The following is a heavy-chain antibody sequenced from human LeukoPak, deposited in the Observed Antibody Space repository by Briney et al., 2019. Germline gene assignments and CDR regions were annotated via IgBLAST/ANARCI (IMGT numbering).Heavy chain of an antibody. CDR3: ARQSTVVTPRFDY. J-gene: IGHJ4*02. Sequence: GESLKISCKGSGYSFTSYWIGWVRQMPGKGLEWMGIIYPDDSDTRYSPSFQGQVTISADKSISTAYLQWSSLKASDTAMYYCARQSTVVTPRFDYWGQGTLVTVSS. D-gene: IGHD4-23*01. CDR1: GYSFTSYW. V-gene: IGHV5-51*01. CDR2: IYPDDSDT.